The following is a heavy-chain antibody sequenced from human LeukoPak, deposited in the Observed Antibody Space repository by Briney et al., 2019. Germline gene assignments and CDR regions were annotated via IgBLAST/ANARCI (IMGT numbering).Heavy chain of an antibody. D-gene: IGHD5-24*01. J-gene: IGHJ2*01. V-gene: IGHV3-48*03. Sequence: GGSLRLSCAASGFTLSSYEMNWVRQAPGKGLEWVSYISSSGSTIYYADSVKGRFTISRDNAKTSLYLQMNSLRAEDTAVYYCARDGDGYNHYWYFDLWGRGTLVTVSS. CDR2: ISSSGSTI. CDR1: GFTLSSYE. CDR3: ARDGDGYNHYWYFDL.